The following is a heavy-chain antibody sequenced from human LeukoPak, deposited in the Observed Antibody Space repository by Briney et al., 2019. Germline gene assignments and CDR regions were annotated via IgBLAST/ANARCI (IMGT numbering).Heavy chain of an antibody. Sequence: GGSLRLSCAASGFTFSDYWMTWIRQAPGTGLEWVANIKEDGSDKFYIDSVRGRFTVSRDNARNSLYLQMNSLRAEDTAVYYCAKSLMLMGWYWGQGTLVTVSS. J-gene: IGHJ4*02. D-gene: IGHD6-19*01. CDR1: GFTFSDYW. CDR3: AKSLMLMGWY. V-gene: IGHV3-7*01. CDR2: IKEDGSDK.